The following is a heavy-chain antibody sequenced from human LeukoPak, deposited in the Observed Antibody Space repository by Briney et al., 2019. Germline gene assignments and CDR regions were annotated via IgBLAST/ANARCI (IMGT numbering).Heavy chain of an antibody. Sequence: PGGSLRLSCAASGFTFSSYAMSWVRQAPGKGLEWVSAISGSGGSTYYADSVKGRFTISRDNSKNTLYLQMNSLRAEDTAVYYCAKSHDPIVYYYYYMDVWGKGTTVTVSS. V-gene: IGHV3-23*01. CDR1: GFTFSSYA. CDR3: AKSHDPIVYYYYYMDV. CDR2: ISGSGGST. D-gene: IGHD1-26*01. J-gene: IGHJ6*03.